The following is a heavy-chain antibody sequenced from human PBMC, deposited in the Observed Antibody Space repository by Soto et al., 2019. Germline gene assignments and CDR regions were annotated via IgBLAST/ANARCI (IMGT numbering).Heavy chain of an antibody. D-gene: IGHD6-19*01. CDR2: IWYDGSNK. J-gene: IGHJ6*02. V-gene: IGHV3-33*01. CDR1: GFTFSSYG. Sequence: PGGSLRLSCEASGFTFSSYGMHWVRQAPGKGLEWVAVIWYDGSNKYYADSVKGRFTISRDNSKNTLYLQMNSLRAEDTAVYYCARGGSGWYVKSYYYYGMDVWGQGTTVTVSS. CDR3: ARGGSGWYVKSYYYYGMDV.